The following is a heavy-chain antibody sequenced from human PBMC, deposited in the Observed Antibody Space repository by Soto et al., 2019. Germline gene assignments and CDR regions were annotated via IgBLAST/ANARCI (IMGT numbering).Heavy chain of an antibody. D-gene: IGHD3-22*01. Sequence: HHAPEQGLEWMGGIIPIFGTANYAQKFQARVTITADESTSTAYMELSSLRSEDTAVYYCARXRGPSIGYYPYWFDPWGQGTLVTVFS. J-gene: IGHJ5*02. CDR2: IIPIFGTA. V-gene: IGHV1-69*01. CDR3: ARXRGPSIGYYPYWFDP.